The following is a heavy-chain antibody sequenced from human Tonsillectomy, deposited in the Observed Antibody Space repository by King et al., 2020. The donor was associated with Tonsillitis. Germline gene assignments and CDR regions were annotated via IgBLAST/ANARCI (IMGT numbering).Heavy chain of an antibody. CDR3: ARDPTYYYDSSGYYSYFDY. Sequence: VQLVESGGGLVKPGGSLRLSCASSGFTFSSYSMNWVRQAPGKGLEWVSSISSSSSYIYYADSLKGRFTISRDNAKNSLYLQMNSLRAEDTAVYYCARDPTYYYDSSGYYSYFDYWGQGTLVTVSS. V-gene: IGHV3-21*01. J-gene: IGHJ4*02. D-gene: IGHD3-22*01. CDR2: ISSSSSYI. CDR1: GFTFSSYS.